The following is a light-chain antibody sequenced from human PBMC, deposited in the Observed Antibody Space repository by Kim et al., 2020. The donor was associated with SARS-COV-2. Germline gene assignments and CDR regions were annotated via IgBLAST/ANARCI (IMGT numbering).Light chain of an antibody. CDR2: QDS. CDR1: KLGDKY. CDR3: QAWDRTTVV. Sequence: VSPEQTASITCAGDKLGDKYACWYQQKPGQSPVLVIYQDSKRPSGIPELFSGSNSGNTATLTISGTQAMDEADYYCQAWDRTTVVFGRGTQLTVL. V-gene: IGLV3-1*01. J-gene: IGLJ2*01.